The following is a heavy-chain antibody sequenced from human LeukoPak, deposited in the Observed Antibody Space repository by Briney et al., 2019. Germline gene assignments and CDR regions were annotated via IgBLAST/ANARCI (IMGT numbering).Heavy chain of an antibody. CDR2: ISSSSSYI. CDR3: ARVESYSSGWNEDY. V-gene: IGHV3-21*01. D-gene: IGHD6-19*01. J-gene: IGHJ4*02. Sequence: GSLRLSFAASGFPFSSYSMNWVRQAPGKGLEWVSSISSSSSYIYYADSVKGRFTISRDNAKNSLYLQMNSLRAEDTAVYYCARVESYSSGWNEDYWGQGTLVTVSS. CDR1: GFPFSSYS.